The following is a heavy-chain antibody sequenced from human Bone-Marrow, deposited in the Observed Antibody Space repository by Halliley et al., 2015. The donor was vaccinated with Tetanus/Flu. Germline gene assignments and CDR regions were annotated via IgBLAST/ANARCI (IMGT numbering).Heavy chain of an antibody. V-gene: IGHV3-48*03. J-gene: IGHJ4*02. D-gene: IGHD3-22*01. CDR2: ISTSGSTK. CDR3: ARSWLGYFDY. Sequence: LEWISYISTSGSTKYYSDSVEGRFTISSGNAKNSLYLEMNSLRAEDTAVYYCARSWLGYFDYWGQGTLVTVSS.